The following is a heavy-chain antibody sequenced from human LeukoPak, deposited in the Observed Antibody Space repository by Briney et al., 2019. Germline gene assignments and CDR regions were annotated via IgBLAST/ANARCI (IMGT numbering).Heavy chain of an antibody. V-gene: IGHV4-34*01. CDR1: GGSFSGYY. Sequence: SETLSLTCAVYGGSFSGYYWSWIRQPPGKGLEWIGEINHSGSTNYTPSLKSRVTISVDTSKNQFSLKLSSVTAADTAVYYCAIRGGYSDNNWFDPWGQGTLVTVSS. CDR3: AIRGGYSDNNWFDP. CDR2: INHSGST. J-gene: IGHJ5*02. D-gene: IGHD1-26*01.